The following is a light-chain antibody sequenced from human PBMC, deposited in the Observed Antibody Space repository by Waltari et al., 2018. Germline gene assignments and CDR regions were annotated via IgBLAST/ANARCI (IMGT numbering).Light chain of an antibody. CDR2: LGS. CDR1: QSLMHSNGYNY. V-gene: IGKV2-28*01. J-gene: IGKJ1*01. Sequence: DIVMTQSPLSLPVTPGEPASISCRSSQSLMHSNGYNYLDWYLQKPGQSPQLLIYLGSNRASGVPDRFSGRGSGTGFTLEINRVETEDAGIYYCMQTRQTPWTFGQGTKVEIK. CDR3: MQTRQTPWT.